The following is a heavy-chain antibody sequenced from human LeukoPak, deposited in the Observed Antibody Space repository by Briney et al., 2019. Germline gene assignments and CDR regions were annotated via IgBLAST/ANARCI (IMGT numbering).Heavy chain of an antibody. J-gene: IGHJ4*02. D-gene: IGHD5-12*01. CDR2: ISSGGTYV. CDR3: ARDPGYSNSPYYLDY. CDR1: RFTFSSYT. Sequence: PGGSLRLSCSASRFTFSSYTMNWVRQAPGKGLEWVSSISSGGTYVDYADSVKGRFTISRDNAKNSLYLQMNSQRAEDTAVFYCARDPGYSNSPYYLDYWGQGTLVTVSS. V-gene: IGHV3-21*01.